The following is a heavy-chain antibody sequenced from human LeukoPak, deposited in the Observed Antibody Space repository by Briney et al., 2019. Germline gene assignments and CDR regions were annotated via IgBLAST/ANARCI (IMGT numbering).Heavy chain of an antibody. CDR3: ARNTWDSSGCDY. CDR2: INHSGST. Sequence: SETLSLTCAVYGGSFSGYYWSWIRQPPGKGLEWIGEINHSGSTNYNPSLKSRVTISVDTSKNQFSLKLSSVTAADTAVYYCARNTWDSSGCDYWGQGTLVTVSS. D-gene: IGHD6-19*01. V-gene: IGHV4-34*01. J-gene: IGHJ4*02. CDR1: GGSFSGYY.